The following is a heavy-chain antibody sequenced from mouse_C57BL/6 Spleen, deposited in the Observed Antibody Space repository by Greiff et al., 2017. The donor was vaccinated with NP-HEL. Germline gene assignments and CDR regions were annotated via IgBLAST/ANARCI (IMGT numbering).Heavy chain of an antibody. CDR2: IDPSDSET. CDR3: ASAYYGHRGYFDY. CDR1: GYTFTSYW. J-gene: IGHJ2*01. V-gene: IGHV1-52*01. Sequence: QVQLQQPGAELVRPGSSVKLSCKASGYTFTSYWMHWVKQRPIQGLEWIGNIDPSDSETNYNQKFKDKATLTVDKSSSTAYMQLSSLTSEDSAVYYWASAYYGHRGYFDYWGQGTTLTVSS. D-gene: IGHD2-10*01.